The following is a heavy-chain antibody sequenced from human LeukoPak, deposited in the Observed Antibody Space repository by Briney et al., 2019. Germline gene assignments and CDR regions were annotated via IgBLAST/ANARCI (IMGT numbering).Heavy chain of an antibody. D-gene: IGHD1-14*01. CDR2: IYYSGST. V-gene: IGHV4-39*02. J-gene: IGHJ4*02. CDR1: GGSISSSSYY. CDR3: ARDRRSFDY. Sequence: SETLSLTCTVSGGSISSSSYYWGWIRQPPGKGLEWIGSIYYSGSTYYNPSLKSRVTISVDTSKNQFSLKLSSVTAADTAVYYCARDRRSFDYWGQGTLVTVSS.